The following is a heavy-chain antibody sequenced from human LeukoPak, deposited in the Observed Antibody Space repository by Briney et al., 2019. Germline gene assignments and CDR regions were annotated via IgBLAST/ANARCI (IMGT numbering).Heavy chain of an antibody. D-gene: IGHD3-22*01. CDR1: GYSISSGYY. CDR2: ISHSGGT. Sequence: SETLSLTCIVSGYSISSGYYWGWIRQPPGKGLEWIGSISHSGGTFYNTSLQSRVTISVDTSKNQFSLKLSSVTAADTALYYCAREIHYDSSGQRSLHAFDIWGQGTMVTVSS. V-gene: IGHV4-38-2*02. J-gene: IGHJ3*02. CDR3: AREIHYDSSGQRSLHAFDI.